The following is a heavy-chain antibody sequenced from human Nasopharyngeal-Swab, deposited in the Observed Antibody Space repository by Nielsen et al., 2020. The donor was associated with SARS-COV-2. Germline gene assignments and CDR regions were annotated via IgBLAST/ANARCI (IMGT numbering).Heavy chain of an antibody. CDR1: GYTFTSYG. D-gene: IGHD6-19*01. Sequence: ASVKVSCKASGYTFTSYGISWVRQAPGQGLEWMGWISAYNGNTNYAQKLQGRVTMTTDTSTSTAYMELRSLRSDDTAVYYCATIPAVAGRSGAFDIWGQGTMVTVSS. V-gene: IGHV1-18*01. J-gene: IGHJ3*02. CDR3: ATIPAVAGRSGAFDI. CDR2: ISAYNGNT.